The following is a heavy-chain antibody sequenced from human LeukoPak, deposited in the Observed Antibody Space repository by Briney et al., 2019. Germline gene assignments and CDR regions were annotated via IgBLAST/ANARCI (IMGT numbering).Heavy chain of an antibody. J-gene: IGHJ4*02. D-gene: IGHD1-26*01. Sequence: GGSLRLSCEASGFTFSTYTMNWVRQAPGEGLEWVSYIRSSSSTIYYADSVKGRFTISRDNAKNSLYLQMNSLRAEDTAVYYCARDLMGATRDYWGQGTLVTVSS. V-gene: IGHV3-48*04. CDR2: IRSSSSTI. CDR3: ARDLMGATRDY. CDR1: GFTFSTYT.